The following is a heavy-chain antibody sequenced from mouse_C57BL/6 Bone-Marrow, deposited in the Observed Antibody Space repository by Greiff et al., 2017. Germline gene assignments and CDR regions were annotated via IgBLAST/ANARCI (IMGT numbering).Heavy chain of an antibody. Sequence: QVQLQQPGAELVKPGASVKLSCKASGYTFTSYWMHWVKQRPGQGLEWIGMIHPNSGSTNYNEKFKSKATLTVDKSSSTAYMQLSSLTSEDSAVYCCARIEPTVVRLDYWRKGTTLTVSS. J-gene: IGHJ2*01. D-gene: IGHD1-1*01. V-gene: IGHV1-64*01. CDR2: IHPNSGST. CDR3: ARIEPTVVRLDY. CDR1: GYTFTSYW.